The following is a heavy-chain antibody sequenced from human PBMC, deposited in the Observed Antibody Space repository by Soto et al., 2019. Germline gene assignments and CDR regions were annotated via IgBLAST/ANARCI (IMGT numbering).Heavy chain of an antibody. CDR3: ARGPEQQLDSDFAEYFQH. J-gene: IGHJ1*01. Sequence: QVQLVESGGGVVQPGRSLRLSCAASGFTFRSYAMHWVRQAPGKGLEWVAVISYDGSNKYYADSVKGRFTISRDNSKNTLYLQMNSLRAEDTAVYYCARGPEQQLDSDFAEYFQHWGQGTLVTVSS. CDR1: GFTFRSYA. D-gene: IGHD6-13*01. CDR2: ISYDGSNK. V-gene: IGHV3-30-3*01.